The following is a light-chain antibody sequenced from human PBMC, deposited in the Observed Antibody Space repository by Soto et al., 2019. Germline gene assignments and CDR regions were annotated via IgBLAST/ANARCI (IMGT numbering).Light chain of an antibody. V-gene: IGKV1-5*01. CDR1: QYISIW. CDR2: DAT. Sequence: DIQMTQSPSTLSASVGDGVTITCRASQYISIWLAWYQQKPGKAPKLLIYDATTLASGVPSRFSGSGSGTEFTLTISSLQPDDFATYYCQQYNSHSPWTFGQGTKAEIK. J-gene: IGKJ1*01. CDR3: QQYNSHSPWT.